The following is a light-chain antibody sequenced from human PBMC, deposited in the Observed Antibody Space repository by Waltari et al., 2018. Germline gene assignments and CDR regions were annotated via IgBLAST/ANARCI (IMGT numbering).Light chain of an antibody. Sequence: DSQITQSTSRVSSSVVGRVSITCRTNQNVNKLMAWYQQRPGHAPKLLIYNASSLQSGVPSRFRGGGSGTQFTLTIDSLQPDDFATYYCQQFFTYPWTFGQGTTVEVK. CDR1: QNVNKL. V-gene: IGKV1-5*03. J-gene: IGKJ1*01. CDR3: QQFFTYPWT. CDR2: NAS.